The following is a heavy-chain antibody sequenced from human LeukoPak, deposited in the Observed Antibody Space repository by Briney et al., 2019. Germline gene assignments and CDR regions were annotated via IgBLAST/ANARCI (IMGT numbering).Heavy chain of an antibody. Sequence: PGWWLRLSCAASGFTLDYYYMSWIRPAPAKGLEWIAYINDSGTSVKYADSVRGGLTVSRDNARHSVTVQANDLRAAGPALYFLSKDRISANRGYVMDVWGRGAAVTVSS. V-gene: IGHV3-11*01. CDR3: SKDRISANRGYVMDV. CDR1: GFTLDYYY. J-gene: IGHJ6*02. D-gene: IGHD3-10*01. CDR2: INDSGTSV.